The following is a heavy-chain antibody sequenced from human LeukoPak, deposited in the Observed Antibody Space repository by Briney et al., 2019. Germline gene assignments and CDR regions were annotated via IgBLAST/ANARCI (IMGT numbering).Heavy chain of an antibody. CDR2: ISDSGRNT. V-gene: IGHV3-23*01. CDR1: GFTFSSYS. J-gene: IGHJ2*01. Sequence: PGGSLRLSCAASGFTFSSYSMNWVRQTPGKGLEWVLGISDSGRNTYYADSVKGRFIISRDNSRNTLFLVMNSLRAEDTALYYCAKGYSSNFPGWYFDLWGRGTLVTVSS. D-gene: IGHD6-13*01. CDR3: AKGYSSNFPGWYFDL.